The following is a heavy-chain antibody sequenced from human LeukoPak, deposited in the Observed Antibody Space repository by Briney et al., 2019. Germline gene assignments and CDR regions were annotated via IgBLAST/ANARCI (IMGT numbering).Heavy chain of an antibody. CDR2: IIPILNIL. CDR3: ARDPDDLLSGGSYSDNGMDV. J-gene: IGHJ6*02. D-gene: IGHD3-3*01. CDR1: GDIFSNYG. V-gene: IGHV1-69*04. Sequence: GASVKVSCKASGDIFSNYGISWVRQAPRQGLEWMARIIPILNILNYAQKFQGRLTISADKPTSTAYMELSSLTSEDTAVYYCARDPDDLLSGGSYSDNGMDVWGQGTTVTVSS.